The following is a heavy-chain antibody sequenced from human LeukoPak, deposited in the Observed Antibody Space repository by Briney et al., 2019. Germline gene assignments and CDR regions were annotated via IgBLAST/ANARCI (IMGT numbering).Heavy chain of an antibody. V-gene: IGHV4-61*02. CDR3: ARVTREVEGAYYSYYSYRDV. Sequence: SETLSLTCTVSDGSISSGSYYWSWIRQPAGKGLEWIGRIYTSGSTNYSPSLKSRVTIPVDTSKNQFSLKLSSVTAADTAVYYCARVTREVEGAYYSYYSYRDVWGKGTTVSVSS. CDR2: IYTSGST. CDR1: DGSISSGSYY. D-gene: IGHD2-15*01. J-gene: IGHJ6*03.